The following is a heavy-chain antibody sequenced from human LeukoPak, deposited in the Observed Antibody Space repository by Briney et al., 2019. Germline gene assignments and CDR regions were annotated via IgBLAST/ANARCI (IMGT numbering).Heavy chain of an antibody. V-gene: IGHV3-23*01. CDR2: VRGSGGST. CDR1: GFTFSSYA. Sequence: GGSLRLSCAASGFTFSSYAMNWVRQAPGKGLEWVSVVRGSGGSTYYADSVKGRFTISRDNAKNTLYLQMNSLRAEDTAVYYCARDLELVYYDSSGYDYWGQGTLVIVSS. D-gene: IGHD3-22*01. J-gene: IGHJ4*02. CDR3: ARDLELVYYDSSGYDY.